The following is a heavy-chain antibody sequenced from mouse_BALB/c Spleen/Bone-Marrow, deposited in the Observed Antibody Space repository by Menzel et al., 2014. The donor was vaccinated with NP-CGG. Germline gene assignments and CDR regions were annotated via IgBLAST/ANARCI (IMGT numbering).Heavy chain of an antibody. J-gene: IGHJ3*01. Sequence: VQLKESGAELVKPGASVKLSCTASGFNIKDTYMHWVKQRPEQGLEWIGRIDPANGNTKYDPKFQGKATITADTSSNTAYLQLISPTSEDTAFYYCARGYDEGFAYWGQWTLVTVSA. V-gene: IGHV14-3*02. CDR2: IDPANGNT. CDR3: ARGYDEGFAY. CDR1: GFNIKDTY. D-gene: IGHD2-14*01.